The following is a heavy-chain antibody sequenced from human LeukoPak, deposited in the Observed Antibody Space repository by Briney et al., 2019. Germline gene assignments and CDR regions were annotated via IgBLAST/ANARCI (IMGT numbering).Heavy chain of an antibody. Sequence: GGSLRLSCAASGFTFSSYSMNWVRQAPGKGLEWVSSISSSSYIYYADSVKGRVTISRDNANNSPYLQMNSLRAEDTAVYYCASLGYCSGGSCYGRADAFDIWGQGTMVTVSS. CDR1: GFTFSSYS. CDR3: ASLGYCSGGSCYGRADAFDI. D-gene: IGHD2-15*01. J-gene: IGHJ3*02. V-gene: IGHV3-21*01. CDR2: ISSSSYI.